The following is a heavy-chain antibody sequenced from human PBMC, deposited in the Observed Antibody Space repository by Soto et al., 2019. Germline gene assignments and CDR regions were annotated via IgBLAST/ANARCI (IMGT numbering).Heavy chain of an antibody. D-gene: IGHD6-13*01. CDR3: AKDSGAAWDYFDY. CDR1: GFTFDDYA. V-gene: IGHV3-9*01. CDR2: ISWNSGSI. J-gene: IGHJ4*02. Sequence: GGSLRLSCAASGFTFDDYAMHWVRQAPGKGLEWVSGISWNSGSIGYADSVKGRFTISRDNAKNSLYLQMNSLRAEDTALYYCAKDSGAAWDYFDYWGQGTLVTVSS.